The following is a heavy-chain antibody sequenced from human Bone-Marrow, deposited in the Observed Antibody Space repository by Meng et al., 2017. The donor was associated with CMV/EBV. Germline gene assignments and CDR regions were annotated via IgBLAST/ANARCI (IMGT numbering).Heavy chain of an antibody. CDR1: GFSFSNYS. D-gene: IGHD5-24*01. J-gene: IGHJ4*02. CDR2: ISSSSSYT. V-gene: IGHV3-11*06. Sequence: VEVVGAGGGWVNAAGPWRHSCAASGFSFSNYSMSCIRQAPGKWLEWVSNISSSSSYTNYADSVKGRFTISRDNSKNTLYLQMNSLRAEDTAVYYCARDLESLYFDCWGQGTLVTVSS. CDR3: ARDLESLYFDC.